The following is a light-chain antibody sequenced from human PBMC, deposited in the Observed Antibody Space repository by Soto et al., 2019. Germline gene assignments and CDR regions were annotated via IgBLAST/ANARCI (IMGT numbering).Light chain of an antibody. J-gene: IGKJ5*01. V-gene: IGKV1-5*03. Sequence: DIQMTQSPSTLSGSVGDRVTITCRASQTISSWLPWYQQNPGKAPKLLIYKASTLKSGVPSRFSGSGSGTDFTFTISSLQPEDIATYYCQQYDNLHTFGQGTRLEIK. CDR2: KAS. CDR1: QTISSW. CDR3: QQYDNLHT.